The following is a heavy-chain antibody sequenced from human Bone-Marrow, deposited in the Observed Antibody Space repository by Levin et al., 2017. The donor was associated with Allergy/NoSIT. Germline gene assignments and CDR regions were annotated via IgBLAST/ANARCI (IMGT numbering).Heavy chain of an antibody. V-gene: IGHV3-21*01. CDR2: IHSSSSYI. J-gene: IGHJ6*02. CDR3: ARAGATVTTPGSWYYHGMDV. Sequence: LSLTCAASGFTFSDYNMNWVRQAPGKGLEWVASIHSSSSYIYYADSVKGRFTISRDNAKKSLHLQMNSLRAEDTAVYYCARAGATVTTPGSWYYHGMDVWGQGTTVTVSS. D-gene: IGHD4-17*01. CDR1: GFTFSDYN.